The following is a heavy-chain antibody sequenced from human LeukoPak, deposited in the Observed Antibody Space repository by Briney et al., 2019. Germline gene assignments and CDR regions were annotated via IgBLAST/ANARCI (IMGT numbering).Heavy chain of an antibody. CDR1: GFTFSSLA. J-gene: IGHJ4*02. CDR3: VKCDNIVGATYFDC. V-gene: IGHV3-64D*06. CDR2: LSNNEAST. D-gene: IGHD1-26*01. Sequence: GGSLTLSCSASGFTFSSLAMHWVRQAPGKGLEYVSSLSNNEASTYYADSVKGRFTISRDNYKNTLILQMSSLRAEDTAVYYCVKCDNIVGATYFDCWGQGTVVTVSS.